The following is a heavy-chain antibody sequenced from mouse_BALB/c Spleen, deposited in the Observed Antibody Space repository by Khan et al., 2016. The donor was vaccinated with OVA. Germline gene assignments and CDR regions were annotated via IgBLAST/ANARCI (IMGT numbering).Heavy chain of an antibody. J-gene: IGHJ2*01. V-gene: IGHV9-3-1*01. CDR2: INTYTGEP. D-gene: IGHD4-1*01. CDR1: GYTFTNYG. Sequence: QIQLVQSGPELKKPGETVKISCKASGYTFTNYGMNWVKQAPGKGLKWMGWINTYTGEPTYADDFKGRFAFSLETSASTAYLQINNLKNEDTATYFYARWGQLTGTSFDYWGQGTTLTVSS. CDR3: ARWGQLTGTSFDY.